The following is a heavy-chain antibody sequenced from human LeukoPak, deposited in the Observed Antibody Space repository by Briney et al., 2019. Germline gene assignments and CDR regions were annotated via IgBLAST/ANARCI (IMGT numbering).Heavy chain of an antibody. D-gene: IGHD6-13*01. CDR2: ISYDGSNK. V-gene: IGHV3-30-3*01. Sequence: PGGSLRLSCAASGFTFSSYAMHWVRQAPGKGLEWVAVISYDGSNKYYADSVKGRLTISRDNSKNTLYLQMNSLRAEDTAVYYCASGMAIKLVRGARFDYWGQGTLVTVSS. CDR1: GFTFSSYA. J-gene: IGHJ4*02. CDR3: ASGMAIKLVRGARFDY.